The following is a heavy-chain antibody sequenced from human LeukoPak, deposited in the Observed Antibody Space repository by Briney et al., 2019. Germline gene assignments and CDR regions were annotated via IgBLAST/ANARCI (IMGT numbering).Heavy chain of an antibody. CDR1: GGSISSSSYY. CDR3: ARHSATIFGVVIAHNWFDP. J-gene: IGHJ5*02. V-gene: IGHV4-39*01. CDR2: IYYSGST. Sequence: SETLSLTCTVSGGSISSSSYYWGWIRQPPGKGLEWIGSIYYSGSTYHNPSLKSRVTISVDTSKTQFSLKLSSVTAADTAVYYCARHSATIFGVVIAHNWFDPWGQGTLVTVSS. D-gene: IGHD3-3*01.